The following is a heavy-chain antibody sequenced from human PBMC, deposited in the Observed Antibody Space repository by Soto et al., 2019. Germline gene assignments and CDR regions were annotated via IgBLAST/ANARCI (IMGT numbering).Heavy chain of an antibody. Sequence: SLTCTVSGGTISNGGYSWSWIRQPPGKGLEWIGYIYHTGSAFYNPSLRSRVTMSVDRSKNQFSLNLSSVTAADTAVYYCARAVARVTYYFDHWGRGTLVTVSS. CDR2: IYHTGSA. CDR3: ARAVARVTYYFDH. CDR1: GGTISNGGYS. D-gene: IGHD4-17*01. V-gene: IGHV4-30-2*01. J-gene: IGHJ4*02.